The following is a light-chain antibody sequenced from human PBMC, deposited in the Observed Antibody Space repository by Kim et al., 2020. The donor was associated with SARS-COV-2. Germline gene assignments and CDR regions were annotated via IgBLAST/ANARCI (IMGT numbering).Light chain of an antibody. CDR3: AAWDDTLKVV. J-gene: IGLJ3*02. V-gene: IGLV1-47*02. Sequence: QSVLTQPPSASGTPGQRITISCSGTNSNIGSNFVYWYQQFPGAAPKLLIYNNNQRPSGVPDRFSGSKSGTSASLAIGGLQSDDEADYFCAAWDDTLKVVFGGGTKVTVL. CDR2: NNN. CDR1: NSNIGSNF.